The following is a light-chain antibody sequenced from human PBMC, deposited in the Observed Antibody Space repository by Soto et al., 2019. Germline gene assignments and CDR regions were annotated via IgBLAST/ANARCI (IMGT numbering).Light chain of an antibody. CDR3: QQYEDLPLT. Sequence: DVQLTQSPSTLSASVGDRVAITCQASQSIFNYLNWFQHRPGKAPQLLISDASHLEPGVPSRFSGQRSGTDFTLIINNLQPEDFATYYCQQYEDLPLTFGGGTKVDIK. J-gene: IGKJ4*01. V-gene: IGKV1-33*01. CDR2: DAS. CDR1: QSIFNY.